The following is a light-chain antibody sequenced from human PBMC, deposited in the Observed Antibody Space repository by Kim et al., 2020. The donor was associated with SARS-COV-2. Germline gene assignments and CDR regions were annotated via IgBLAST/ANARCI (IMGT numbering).Light chain of an antibody. J-gene: IGLJ3*02. V-gene: IGLV2-8*01. CDR3: PSYADNNRV. Sequence: PRASVTLSCTGTSSVVCGNEHVSWYQQHPGKAPKLIIYEVNHPPSGVPDRFSGSKSGNTASLTVSGLQAEDEADYYCPSYADNNRVFGGGTQLTVL. CDR2: EVN. CDR1: SSVVCGNEH.